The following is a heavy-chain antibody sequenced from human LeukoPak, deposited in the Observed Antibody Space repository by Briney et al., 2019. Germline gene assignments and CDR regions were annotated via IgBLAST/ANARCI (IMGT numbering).Heavy chain of an antibody. CDR1: GGSFSGYY. J-gene: IGHJ4*02. V-gene: IGHV4-34*01. D-gene: IGHD6-13*01. CDR3: ARAKRTAAHYDY. Sequence: SETLSLTCAVYGGSFSGYYWSWIRQPPRKGLEWIGEINHSGSTNYNPSLKSRVTISVDTSKNQFSLKLSSVTAADTAVYYCARAKRTAAHYDYWGQGTLVTVSS. CDR2: INHSGST.